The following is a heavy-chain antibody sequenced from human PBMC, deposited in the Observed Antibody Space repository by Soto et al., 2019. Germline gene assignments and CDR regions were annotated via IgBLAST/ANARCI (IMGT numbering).Heavy chain of an antibody. D-gene: IGHD2-21*02. Sequence: GASVKVSCKASGYTFTGYYMHWVRQAPGQGLEWMGWINPNSGGTNYAQKFQCRVTMTRDTSISTAYMELSRLRSDDTAVYYCARKLAIVVVTAPSGMDVWGQGTTVTVSS. CDR2: INPNSGGT. CDR3: ARKLAIVVVTAPSGMDV. J-gene: IGHJ6*02. V-gene: IGHV1-2*02. CDR1: GYTFTGYY.